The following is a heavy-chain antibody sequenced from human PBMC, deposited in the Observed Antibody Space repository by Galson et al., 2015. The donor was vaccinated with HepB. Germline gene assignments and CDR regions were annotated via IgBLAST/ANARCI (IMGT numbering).Heavy chain of an antibody. CDR2: ISSSSSTI. V-gene: IGHV3-48*01. D-gene: IGHD6-19*01. CDR1: GFTFSSYS. CDR3: ARDGVAVAGTGDY. J-gene: IGHJ4*02. Sequence: SLRLSCAASGFTFSSYSMNWVRQAPGKGLEWVSYISSSSSTIYYADSVKGRFTISRDNAKNSLYLQMNSLRAEDTAVYYCARDGVAVAGTGDYWGQGTLVTVSS.